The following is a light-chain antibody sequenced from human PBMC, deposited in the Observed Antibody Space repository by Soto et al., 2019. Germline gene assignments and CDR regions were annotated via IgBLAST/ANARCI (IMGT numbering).Light chain of an antibody. CDR1: ESIVNNN. Sequence: VLTQSPGTLSLSPGERATLSCRASESIVNNNLAWYQQKPGQAPRLLISGASNRATGVPDRFSGSGSGSDFTLTIDRLEPEDFAVYYCQQYDNWPPLTFGGGTKVDIK. CDR2: GAS. J-gene: IGKJ4*01. V-gene: IGKV3-20*01. CDR3: QQYDNWPPLT.